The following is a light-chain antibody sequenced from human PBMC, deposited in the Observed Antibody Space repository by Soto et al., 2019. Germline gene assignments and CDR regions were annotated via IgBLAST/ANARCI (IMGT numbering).Light chain of an antibody. V-gene: IGLV2-14*02. Sequence: QSALTQPASVSGSPGQSIAISCTGTSSDVGSYNLVSWYQQHPGKAPKLMIYEDTKRPSGVSDRFSGSKSGNTASLTISGLQTEDEADYYCSSCTSSNTHVVFGGGTKLTVL. CDR3: SSCTSSNTHVV. CDR1: SSDVGSYNL. J-gene: IGLJ2*01. CDR2: EDT.